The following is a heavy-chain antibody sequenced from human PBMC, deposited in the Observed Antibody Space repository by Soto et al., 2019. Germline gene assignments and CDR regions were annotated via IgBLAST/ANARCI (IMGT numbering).Heavy chain of an antibody. CDR1: GDSVSSNSAA. J-gene: IGHJ5*02. D-gene: IGHD6-13*01. V-gene: IGHV6-1*01. CDR2: TYYRSKWYN. CDR3: ARELRGYSSSPTVWANWFDP. Sequence: SQTLSLTCAISGDSVSSNSAAWNWIRQSPSRGLEWLGRTYYRSKWYNDYAVSVKSRITINPDTSKNQFCLQLNSVTPEDTAVYYCARELRGYSSSPTVWANWFDPWGQGTLVTVSS.